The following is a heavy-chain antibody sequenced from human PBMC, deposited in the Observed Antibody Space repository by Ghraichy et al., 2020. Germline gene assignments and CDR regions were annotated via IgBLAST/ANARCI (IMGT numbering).Heavy chain of an antibody. V-gene: IGHV3-74*01. D-gene: IGHD2-15*01. Sequence: GGSLRLSCAASGFTLSNYWMHWVRQAPGKGLVWVSRIKSDGSSTIYADSVKGRFTISRDNAKNTLYLQMNSLSAEDTAVYYCVREYCSGVRCFFGTGGSHFDYWGQGTLVTVSS. CDR2: IKSDGSST. CDR3: VREYCSGVRCFFGTGGSHFDY. J-gene: IGHJ4*02. CDR1: GFTLSNYW.